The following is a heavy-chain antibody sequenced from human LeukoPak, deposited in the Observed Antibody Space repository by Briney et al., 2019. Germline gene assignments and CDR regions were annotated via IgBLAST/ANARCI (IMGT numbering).Heavy chain of an antibody. CDR2: ISAYNGNT. CDR1: GYTFTSYG. V-gene: IGHV1-18*01. Sequence: WASVKVSCKASGYTFTSYGISWVRQAPGQGLEWMGWISAYNGNTNYAQKLQGRVTMTTDTSTSTAYMELRSLRSDDTAVYYCARVPERPIAASSELDYWGQGTLVTVSS. D-gene: IGHD6-25*01. CDR3: ARVPERPIAASSELDY. J-gene: IGHJ4*02.